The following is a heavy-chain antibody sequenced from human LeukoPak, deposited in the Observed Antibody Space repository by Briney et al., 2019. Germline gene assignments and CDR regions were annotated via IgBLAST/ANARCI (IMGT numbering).Heavy chain of an antibody. CDR2: ISYNGGST. CDR1: GFTLSSHA. D-gene: IGHD3/OR15-3a*01. J-gene: IGHJ4*02. Sequence: GSLRLSCSASGFTLSSHAMHWVRQAPGRALEYVSAISYNGGSTYYANSVKDRFTISRDNSKNTLYLQMSSLRPEDTAVFYCVRRTGNYFDYWGQGTLVTVSS. CDR3: VRRTGNYFDY. V-gene: IGHV3-64D*09.